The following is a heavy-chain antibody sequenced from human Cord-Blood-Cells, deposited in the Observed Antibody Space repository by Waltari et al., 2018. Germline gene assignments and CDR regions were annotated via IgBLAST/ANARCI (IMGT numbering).Heavy chain of an antibody. J-gene: IGHJ4*02. D-gene: IGHD7-27*01. V-gene: IGHV3-66*01. CDR1: GFTVRSNY. CDR3: ARDGTGGFDY. Sequence: EVQLVDSGGGLVQPGGSRTHSCHASGFTVRSNYMSWVRQAPGKGLEWVSVIYSGGSTYYADSVKGRFTISRDNSKNTLYLQMNSLRAEDTAVYYCARDGTGGFDYWGQGTLVTVSS. CDR2: IYSGGST.